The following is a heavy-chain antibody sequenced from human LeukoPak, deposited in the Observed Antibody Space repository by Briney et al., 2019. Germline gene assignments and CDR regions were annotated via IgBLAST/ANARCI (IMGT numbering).Heavy chain of an antibody. CDR2: IGGSGADT. J-gene: IGHJ5*02. D-gene: IGHD6-6*01. V-gene: IGHV3-11*03. CDR1: GFTFSDCY. CDR3: AKTLVASPGNTGGP. Sequence: PGGSLRLSCAASGFTFSDCYMSGFRQAPGKGLEWLSYIGGSGADTNYADSVKGRFTTSRDNAKSSLYLQMNSLRAEDMAVYYCAKTLVASPGNTGGPWGQGTLVTVSS.